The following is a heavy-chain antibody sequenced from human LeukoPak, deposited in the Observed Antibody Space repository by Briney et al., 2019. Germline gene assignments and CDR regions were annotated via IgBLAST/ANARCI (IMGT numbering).Heavy chain of an antibody. Sequence: PSETLSLTCTVSGGSISSSSYYWGWIRQPPGKGLEWIGSIYYSGSTNYNPSLKSRVTISVDTSKNQFSLKLSSVTAADTAVYYCARDRYSYGPYNWFDPWGQGTLVTVSS. D-gene: IGHD5-18*01. CDR1: GGSISSSSYY. J-gene: IGHJ5*02. CDR2: IYYSGST. CDR3: ARDRYSYGPYNWFDP. V-gene: IGHV4-39*07.